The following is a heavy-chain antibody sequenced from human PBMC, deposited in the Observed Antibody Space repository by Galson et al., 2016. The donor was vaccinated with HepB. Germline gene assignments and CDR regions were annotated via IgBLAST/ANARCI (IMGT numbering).Heavy chain of an antibody. J-gene: IGHJ4*02. CDR1: GFTVSANY. V-gene: IGHV3-53*01. CDR3: TLGSDASY. CDR2: IYKGGST. Sequence: SLRFSCAVSGFTVSANYMSWVRQGPGKGLEWVSGIYKGGSTYYAVSVKGRFTISRDTSENTLQLHMNSLTVDDTAVYYCTLGSDASYWGQGTLVTVSS. D-gene: IGHD3-10*01.